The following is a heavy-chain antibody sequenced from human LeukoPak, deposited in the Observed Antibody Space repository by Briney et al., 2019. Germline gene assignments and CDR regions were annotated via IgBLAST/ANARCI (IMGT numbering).Heavy chain of an antibody. V-gene: IGHV4-34*01. Sequence: PSETLSLTCAVYGGSFSGYYWSWIRQPPGKGLEWIGEINHSGSTNYNPSLKSRVTISVDTSKNQFSLKLSSVTAADTAVYYCACLVAAAGHYYYYMDVWGKETTVTVSS. J-gene: IGHJ6*03. D-gene: IGHD6-13*01. CDR2: INHSGST. CDR3: ACLVAAAGHYYYYMDV. CDR1: GGSFSGYY.